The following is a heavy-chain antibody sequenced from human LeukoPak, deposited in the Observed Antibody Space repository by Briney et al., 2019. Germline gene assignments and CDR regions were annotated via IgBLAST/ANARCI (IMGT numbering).Heavy chain of an antibody. CDR2: IKQDVSAK. J-gene: IGHJ3*02. CDR3: ARPYCSSTSCHDAFDI. V-gene: IGHV3-7*01. Sequence: PGGSLRLSCAASGFTFSSYRMSWVRQGPGKGVGWVANIKQDVSAKYYVDSVKGRFTISRDNAKNSRYLQMNSLRAEDTAVYYCARPYCSSTSCHDAFDIWGQETMVTVSS. D-gene: IGHD2-2*01. CDR1: GFTFSSYR.